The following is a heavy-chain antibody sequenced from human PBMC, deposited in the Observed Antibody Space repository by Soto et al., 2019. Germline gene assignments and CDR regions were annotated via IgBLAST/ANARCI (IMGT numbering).Heavy chain of an antibody. J-gene: IGHJ6*02. CDR2: IIPIPGTA. D-gene: IGHD2-2*01. CDR3: ARSQGSSTSLEIYYYYYYGMDV. V-gene: IGHV1-69*01. CDR1: GGTFGSYA. Sequence: QVQLVQSGAEVMKPGSSVKVSCKASGGTFGSYAISWVRQAPGQGLEWMGGIIPIPGTANYAQKFQGRVTIAADESTSTAYMKLSSLRSEDTAVYYCARSQGSSTSLEIYYYYYYGMDVWGQGTTVTVSS.